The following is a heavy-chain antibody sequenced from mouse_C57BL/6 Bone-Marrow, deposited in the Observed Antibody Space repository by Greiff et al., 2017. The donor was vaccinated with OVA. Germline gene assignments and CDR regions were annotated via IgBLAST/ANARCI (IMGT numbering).Heavy chain of an antibody. CDR1: GFTFSSYA. V-gene: IGHV5-4*01. D-gene: IGHD1-1*01. CDR3: AIITTVVAPY. CDR2: ISDGGSYT. Sequence: EVQVVESGGGLVKPGGSLKLSCAASGFTFSSYAMSWVRQTPEKRLEWVATISDGGSYTYYPDNVKGRFTISRDNAKNNLYLQMSHLKSEDTAMYYCAIITTVVAPYWGQGTTLTVSS. J-gene: IGHJ2*01.